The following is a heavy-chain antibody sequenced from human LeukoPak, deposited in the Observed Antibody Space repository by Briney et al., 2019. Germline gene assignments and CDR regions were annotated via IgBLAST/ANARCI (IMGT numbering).Heavy chain of an antibody. CDR3: ARQYYDILYGPDWFDS. CDR1: GYSFTSYW. Sequence: GASLKISGKCSGYSFTSYWIGWVRPMPRKGLELMGIIYPGDSRTRYSPSFQGQVTISADKSTSTAYLQWSGLKASDTAMYYCARQYYDILYGPDWFDSWGQGTLVTVSS. V-gene: IGHV5-51*01. CDR2: IYPGDSRT. J-gene: IGHJ5*01. D-gene: IGHD3-9*01.